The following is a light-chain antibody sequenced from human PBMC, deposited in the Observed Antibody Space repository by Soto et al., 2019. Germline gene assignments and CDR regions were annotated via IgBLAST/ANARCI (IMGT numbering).Light chain of an antibody. CDR1: GTDVGQYNY. J-gene: IGLJ3*02. Sequence: QSALTQPPSASGSPGQSVTISCTGAGTDVGQYNYVSWYQQHPGKAPKLLIHHVSRRPSGVPARFSGSKSGNTASLTVSGLQTEDEADYYCSSYTNTGTWVFGGGTKLTVL. CDR2: HVS. V-gene: IGLV2-8*01. CDR3: SSYTNTGTWV.